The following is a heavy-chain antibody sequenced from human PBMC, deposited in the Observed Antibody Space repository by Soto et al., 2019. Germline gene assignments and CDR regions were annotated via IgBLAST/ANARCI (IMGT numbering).Heavy chain of an antibody. J-gene: IGHJ4*02. CDR3: ARDRYSYGDYYLDY. CDR2: IYSGGST. CDR1: GFTVSSNY. Sequence: PGGSLRLSCAASGFTVSSNYMSWVRQAPGKGLEWVSVIYSGGSTYYADSVKGRFTISRDNSKNTLYLQMNSLRAEDTAVYYCARDRYSYGDYYLDYWGQGTTVTVSS. V-gene: IGHV3-66*01. D-gene: IGHD5-18*01.